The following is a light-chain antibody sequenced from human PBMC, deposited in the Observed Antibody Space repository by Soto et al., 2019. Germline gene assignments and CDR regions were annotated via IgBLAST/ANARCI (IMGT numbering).Light chain of an antibody. Sequence: EIVMTQSPATLSVSPGERATLSCRASQSVSSNLAWYQQKPGQAPRLLIYGASTRATGIPARFSGSGSGTEFTLTISSLQYEDYAVYYCQQYNNWTFGQGTKVEIK. J-gene: IGKJ1*01. CDR1: QSVSSN. V-gene: IGKV3-15*01. CDR2: GAS. CDR3: QQYNNWT.